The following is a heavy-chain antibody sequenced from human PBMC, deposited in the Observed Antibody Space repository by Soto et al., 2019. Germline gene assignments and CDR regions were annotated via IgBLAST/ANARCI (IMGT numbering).Heavy chain of an antibody. CDR1: GGSIISGGYC. J-gene: IGHJ4*02. CDR3: ARDFLWFGEPKARDY. Sequence: TLSLTCAVSGGSIISGGYCWSWIRQPPGKGLEWIGYIYHSGSTYYNPSLKSRVTISVDRSKNQFSLKLSSVTAADTAVYYCARDFLWFGEPKARDYWGQGTLVTVSS. V-gene: IGHV4-30-2*01. D-gene: IGHD3-10*01. CDR2: IYHSGST.